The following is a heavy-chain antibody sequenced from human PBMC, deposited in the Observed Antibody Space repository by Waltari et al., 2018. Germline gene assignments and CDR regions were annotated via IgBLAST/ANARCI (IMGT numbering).Heavy chain of an antibody. CDR2: IIPNLCTA. J-gene: IGHJ5*02. D-gene: IGHD3-3*01. Sequence: QVQLVQSGAEVKKPGSSVKVSCKASGGTFSSYAISWVRQAPGQGLEWMGGIIPNLCTANYAQKFQGRVTITADESTSTAYMELSSLRSEDTAVYYCARVSGVTIFGVAFGWFDPWGQGTLVTVSS. CDR1: GGTFSSYA. V-gene: IGHV1-69*12. CDR3: ARVSGVTIFGVAFGWFDP.